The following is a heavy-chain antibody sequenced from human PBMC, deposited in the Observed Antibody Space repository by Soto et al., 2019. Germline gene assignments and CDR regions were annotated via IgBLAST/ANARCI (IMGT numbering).Heavy chain of an antibody. V-gene: IGHV1-18*01. J-gene: IGHJ4*02. CDR2: ISFYNGHT. CDR3: ASATSIAVAGKET. D-gene: IGHD6-19*01. CDR1: GATVTKYG. Sequence: QVQLVQSGGEVQKPGASVKVSCKASGATVTKYGISWVRQAPGQGLEWLGWISFYNGHTNYALKFQDRITFTTDTSTSTASMELRSLTSDDTAVYYCASATSIAVAGKETWGQGTLVTVSS.